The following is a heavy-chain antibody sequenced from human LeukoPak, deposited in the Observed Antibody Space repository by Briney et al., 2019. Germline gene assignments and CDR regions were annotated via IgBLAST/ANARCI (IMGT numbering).Heavy chain of an antibody. CDR3: ARDRSVGVLPAPPFDF. CDR2: VFHSGNT. J-gene: IGHJ4*02. V-gene: IGHV4-38-2*02. D-gene: IGHD6-6*01. CDR1: GYSISSTYC. Sequence: SETLSLTCTVSGYSISSTYCWGWIRQPPGKGLEWVGSVFHSGNTYYNPSLKSRLTISADTSKNQFSLTLTSVTAADTAVYYCARDRSVGVLPAPPFDFWGQGTLVTVSS.